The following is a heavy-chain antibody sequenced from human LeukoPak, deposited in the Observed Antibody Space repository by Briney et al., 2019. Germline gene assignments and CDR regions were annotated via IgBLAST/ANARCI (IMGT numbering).Heavy chain of an antibody. CDR2: ISYDGSNK. Sequence: GGSLRLSCAASGFTFSSYAMHWVRQAPGKGLEWVAVISYDGSNKYYADSVKGRFTISRDNSKNTLYLQMNSLRAEDTAVYYCARDFLSWGQGTLVTVSS. J-gene: IGHJ5*02. CDR1: GFTFSSYA. D-gene: IGHD3-3*01. CDR3: ARDFLS. V-gene: IGHV3-30*14.